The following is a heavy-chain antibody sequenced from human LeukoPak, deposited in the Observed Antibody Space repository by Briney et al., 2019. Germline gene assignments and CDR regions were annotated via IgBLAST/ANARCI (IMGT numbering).Heavy chain of an antibody. CDR1: GGSFSGYY. D-gene: IGHD3-10*01. J-gene: IGHJ5*02. Sequence: SETLSLTCAVYGGSFSGYYWSWIRQPPGKGLEWIGEINHSGSTNYNPSLKSRVTISVDTSKNQFSLKLSSVTAADTAVYYCARKVSMVRGVIGLFDPWGQGTLVTVS. V-gene: IGHV4-34*01. CDR2: INHSGST. CDR3: ARKVSMVRGVIGLFDP.